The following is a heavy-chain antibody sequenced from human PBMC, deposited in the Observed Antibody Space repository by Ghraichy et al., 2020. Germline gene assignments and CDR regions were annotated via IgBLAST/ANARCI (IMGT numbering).Heavy chain of an antibody. D-gene: IGHD3-3*01. CDR1: GGSISTYY. Sequence: SETLSLTCSVSGGSISTYYWSWIRQPPGKGLEWIGYIYYSGSTNYNPSLKSRVTISVDTSKNQFSLKLSSVTAADTAVYYCARGCYDFWSDYPNWFDPWGQGTLVTVSS. V-gene: IGHV4-59*01. CDR2: IYYSGST. J-gene: IGHJ5*02. CDR3: ARGCYDFWSDYPNWFDP.